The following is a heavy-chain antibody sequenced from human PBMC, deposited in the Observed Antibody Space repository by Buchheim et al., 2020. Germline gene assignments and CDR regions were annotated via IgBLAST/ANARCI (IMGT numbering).Heavy chain of an antibody. J-gene: IGHJ6*02. V-gene: IGHV4-30-4*01. D-gene: IGHD6-6*01. CDR2: TYYRGST. CDR3: ARDPRSSSSGYYGMDV. CDR1: GGSISSGDYY. Sequence: QVQLQESGPGLVKPSQTLSLTCTVSGGSISSGDYYWSWIRQPPGKGLEWIGYTYYRGSTSYNPSLKTRCTIPVDTSKNQFPLKLSSVTAADTAVYYCARDPRSSSSGYYGMDVWGQGTT.